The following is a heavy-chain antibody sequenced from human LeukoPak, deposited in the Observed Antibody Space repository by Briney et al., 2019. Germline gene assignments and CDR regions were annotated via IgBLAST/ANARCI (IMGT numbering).Heavy chain of an antibody. J-gene: IGHJ4*02. V-gene: IGHV3-15*01. Sequence: GGSLRLSCAASGFAFSNAWMSWVRQAPGKGLEWVGRIKSKTDGGTTDYAAPVRGRFTISRDDSKNTLYLQMNSLKTEDTAVYYCTTGGYGGQFDYWGQGTLVTVSS. D-gene: IGHD5-12*01. CDR3: TTGGYGGQFDY. CDR1: GFAFSNAW. CDR2: IKSKTDGGTT.